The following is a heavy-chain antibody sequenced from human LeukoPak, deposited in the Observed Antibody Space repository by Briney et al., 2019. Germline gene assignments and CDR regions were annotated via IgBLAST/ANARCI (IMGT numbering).Heavy chain of an antibody. J-gene: IGHJ6*02. CDR1: GFTFSSYA. D-gene: IGHD3-3*01. Sequence: PGRSLRLSCAASGFTFSSYAMHWVRQAPGKGLEWVAVILSDGSNKYYADSVKGRFTISRDNSKNTLYLQMNSLRAEDTAVYYCARGAIFGVVIIYYGMDVWGQGTTVTVSS. V-gene: IGHV3-30-3*01. CDR3: ARGAIFGVVIIYYGMDV. CDR2: ILSDGSNK.